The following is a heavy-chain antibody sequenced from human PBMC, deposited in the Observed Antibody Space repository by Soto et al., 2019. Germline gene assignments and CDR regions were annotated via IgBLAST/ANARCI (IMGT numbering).Heavy chain of an antibody. J-gene: IGHJ3*02. V-gene: IGHV4-59*01. CDR3: ARELYSSGWRPRNAFDI. D-gene: IGHD6-19*01. CDR2: IYYSGST. CDR1: GGSISSFY. Sequence: SSDTLSLTCTVSGGSISSFYWSWILQPPGKGLEWIGYIYYSGSTNYNPSLKSRVTISVDTSKNQFSLKLSSVTAADTAVYYCARELYSSGWRPRNAFDIWGQGTMVTVSS.